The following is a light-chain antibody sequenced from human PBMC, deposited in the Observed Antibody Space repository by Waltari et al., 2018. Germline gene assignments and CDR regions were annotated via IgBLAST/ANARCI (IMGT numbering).Light chain of an antibody. Sequence: QSALTQPASVSASPGQSITISCTGTSSDVGGYNHVSWYQQHPAKAPKLIIYEVTNRPSGGADRFSASKSGNTASLAISGLQGEDEADYYCSSFSSRGTLVVFGGGTKLTVL. J-gene: IGLJ3*02. CDR2: EVT. CDR3: SSFSSRGTLVV. V-gene: IGLV2-14*01. CDR1: SSDVGGYNH.